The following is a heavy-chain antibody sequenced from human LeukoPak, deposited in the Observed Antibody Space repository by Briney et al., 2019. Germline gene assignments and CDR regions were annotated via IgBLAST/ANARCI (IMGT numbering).Heavy chain of an antibody. D-gene: IGHD4-23*01. CDR3: ARRAGGYSHPYDY. Sequence: GSLRLSCAASGFTFTTYSMNWVRQAPGKGLEWVSSISSSGTSTYYADSLKGRFTISRDNSKNTLYLQMNSLRAEDTAVYYCARRAGGYSHPYDYWGQGTLVTVSS. V-gene: IGHV3-21*04. CDR2: ISSSGTST. CDR1: GFTFTTYS. J-gene: IGHJ4*02.